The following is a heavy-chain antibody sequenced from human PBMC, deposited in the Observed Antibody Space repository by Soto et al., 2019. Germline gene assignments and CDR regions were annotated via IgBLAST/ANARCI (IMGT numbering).Heavy chain of an antibody. Sequence: EVQLLESGGGLVQPGGSLRLSCAASGFTFSSYAMSWVRQAPGKGLEWVSAISGSGGSTYYADSVKGRFTISRDNSKNTRYLQMNSLRAEDTAVYYCAKVGVGAGYCSSTSCYGGYWYFDLWGRGTLVTVSS. D-gene: IGHD2-2*01. CDR1: GFTFSSYA. V-gene: IGHV3-23*01. J-gene: IGHJ2*01. CDR3: AKVGVGAGYCSSTSCYGGYWYFDL. CDR2: ISGSGGST.